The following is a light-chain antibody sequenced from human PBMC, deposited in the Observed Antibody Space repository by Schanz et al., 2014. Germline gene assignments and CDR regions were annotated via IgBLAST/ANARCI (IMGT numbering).Light chain of an antibody. CDR2: DVI. V-gene: IGLV2-23*02. CDR3: SSYGGSNFVV. J-gene: IGLJ2*01. CDR1: SSDVGTSNL. Sequence: QSALTQPASVSGSPGQSITISCTGTSSDVGTSNLLSWYQQYPGKAPKLLIYDVIKRPSGVSNRFSGSKSGNTASLTISGLQTEDEADYYCSSYGGSNFVVFGGGTKVTVL.